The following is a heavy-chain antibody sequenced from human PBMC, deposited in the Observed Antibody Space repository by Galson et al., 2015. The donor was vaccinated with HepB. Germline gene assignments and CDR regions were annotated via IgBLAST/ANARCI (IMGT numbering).Heavy chain of an antibody. CDR3: ARDNYDSSGFYLSGD. D-gene: IGHD3-22*01. J-gene: IGHJ4*02. Sequence: SLRLSCAASGFIFNTFAIHWVRQAPGKGLEWVAVISRDGSNKYYADSVKGRFTISRDNSKDTVSLQMNSLRPEDTALYYCARDNYDSSGFYLSGDWGQGTLVTVSS. CDR2: ISRDGSNK. CDR1: GFIFNTFA. V-gene: IGHV3-30*04.